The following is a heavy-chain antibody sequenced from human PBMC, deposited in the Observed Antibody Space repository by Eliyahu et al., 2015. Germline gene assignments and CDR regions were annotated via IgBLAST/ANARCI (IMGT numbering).Heavy chain of an antibody. D-gene: IGHD1-26*01. CDR2: ISGSGAST. V-gene: IGHV3-23*01. J-gene: IGHJ4*02. CDR3: AKDLAYSGSYLNY. Sequence: EVQMLESGGGLVQPGGSLRLSCAASGFTFXXYAMXWVRQAPXXGLEXVXAISGSGASTYXADSVKGRFTISRDNSKNTLYLQMNSLRAEDTAVYYCAKDLAYSGSYLNYWGQGTLVTVSS. CDR1: GFTFXXYA.